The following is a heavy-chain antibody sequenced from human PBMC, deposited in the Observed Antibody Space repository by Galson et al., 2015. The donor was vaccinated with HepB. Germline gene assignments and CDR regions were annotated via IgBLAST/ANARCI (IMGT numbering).Heavy chain of an antibody. Sequence: LWSRVTISLDTSKNQFSLKLNSVTAADTAVYFCARAPSSGWYSFDSWGQGTLVTVSS. D-gene: IGHD6-19*01. V-gene: IGHV4-59*01. J-gene: IGHJ4*02. CDR3: ARAPSSGWYSFDS.